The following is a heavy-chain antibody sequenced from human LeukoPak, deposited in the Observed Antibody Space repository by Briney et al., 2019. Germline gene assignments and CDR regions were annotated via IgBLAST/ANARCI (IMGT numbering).Heavy chain of an antibody. CDR2: IYYSGST. CDR1: GGSISSYY. Sequence: SETLSLTCTVSGGSISSYYWSWIRQPPGKGLEWIGYIYYSGSTNYKPSLKSRVTISVDTSKNQFSLKLSSVTAADTAVYYCARGPTSITGTTDYWGQGTLVTVSS. CDR3: ARGPTSITGTTDY. J-gene: IGHJ4*02. D-gene: IGHD1/OR15-1a*01. V-gene: IGHV4-59*01.